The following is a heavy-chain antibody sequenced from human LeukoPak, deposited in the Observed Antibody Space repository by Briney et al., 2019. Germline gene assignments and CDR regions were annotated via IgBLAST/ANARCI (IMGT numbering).Heavy chain of an antibody. CDR1: GYTFTGYY. V-gene: IGHV1-2*02. J-gene: IGHJ4*02. CDR3: ARGRGRTSSNFVY. D-gene: IGHD2-2*01. CDR2: INPNNGGT. Sequence: ASVKVSCMASGYTFTGYYMHWVRQAPGQGLEWMGWINPNNGGTNYAQKFQGRVTMTRDTSISTAYMELSRLTSDDTAVYYCARGRGRTSSNFVYWGQGTLVTVSS.